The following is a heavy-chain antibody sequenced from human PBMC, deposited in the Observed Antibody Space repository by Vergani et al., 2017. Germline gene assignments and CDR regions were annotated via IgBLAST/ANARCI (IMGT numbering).Heavy chain of an antibody. D-gene: IGHD6-13*01. CDR2: ISGSGGST. J-gene: IGHJ4*02. V-gene: IGHV3-23*04. CDR1: GFTFSSYA. CDR3: AKDHDVGVASPEYSSSWYNY. Sequence: EVQLVESGGGLVQPGGSLRLSCAASGFTFSSYAMSWVRQAPGKGLEWVSAISGSGGSTYYADSVKGRFTISRDNSKNTLYRQMNSLRAEDTAVYYCAKDHDVGVASPEYSSSWYNYWGQGTLVTVSS.